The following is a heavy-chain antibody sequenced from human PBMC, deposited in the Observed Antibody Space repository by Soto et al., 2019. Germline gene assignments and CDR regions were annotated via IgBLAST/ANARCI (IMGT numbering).Heavy chain of an antibody. CDR3: ARGRYQLPSYNWFDP. CDR2: IYYSGST. J-gene: IGHJ5*02. D-gene: IGHD2-2*01. Sequence: SETLSLTCTVSGGSISSGGYYWSWIRQHPGKGLEWIGYIYYSGSTYYNPSLKSRVTISVDTSKNQFSLKLSSVTAADTAVYYCARGRYQLPSYNWFDPWGQGTLVTVSS. V-gene: IGHV4-31*03. CDR1: GGSISSGGYY.